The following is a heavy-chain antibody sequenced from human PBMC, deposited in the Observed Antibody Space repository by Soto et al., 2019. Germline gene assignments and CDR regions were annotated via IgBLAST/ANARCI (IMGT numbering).Heavy chain of an antibody. V-gene: IGHV4-39*07. J-gene: IGHJ5*02. CDR2: IYYSGST. D-gene: IGHD3-9*01. CDR1: GGSISSSSYY. CDR3: ARLVNYDILTGYYPGADH. Sequence: SETLSLTCTVSGGSISSSSYYWGWIRQPPGKGLEWIGSIYYSGSTYYNPSLKSRVTISVDTSKNQFSLKLSSLTAADTGVYYCARLVNYDILTGYYPGADHWGQGTLVTVSS.